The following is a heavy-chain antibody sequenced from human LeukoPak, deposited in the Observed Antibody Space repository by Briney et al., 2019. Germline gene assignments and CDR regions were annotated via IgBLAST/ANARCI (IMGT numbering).Heavy chain of an antibody. CDR2: IYPSDSDT. CDR1: GYTFTSYW. Sequence: GGSLKISCKASGYTFTSYWITWVRQMPGKGLEWMGIIYPSDSDTRYSPSFQGQVTISADKSISTAYLQWSSLRASDTAMYYCARHRLLTTALDYWGQGTLVTVSS. D-gene: IGHD4-17*01. J-gene: IGHJ4*02. CDR3: ARHRLLTTALDY. V-gene: IGHV5-51*01.